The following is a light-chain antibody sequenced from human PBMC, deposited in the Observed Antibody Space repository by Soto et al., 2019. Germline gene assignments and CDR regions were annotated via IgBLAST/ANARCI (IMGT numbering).Light chain of an antibody. V-gene: IGKV3-20*01. Sequence: EIVLTQSPGTLSLSPGERATLSCRASQSLRSNYLAWYQHKPGQAPRLLIYDASSRATGIPDRFSGSGSGTDFTLTISRLEPEDFAVYYCQKYGNSHPITLVKETRLEIK. CDR2: DAS. J-gene: IGKJ5*01. CDR3: QKYGNSHPIT. CDR1: QSLRSNY.